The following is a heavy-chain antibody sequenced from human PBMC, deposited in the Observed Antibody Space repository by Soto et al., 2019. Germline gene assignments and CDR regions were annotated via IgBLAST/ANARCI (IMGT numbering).Heavy chain of an antibody. Sequence: ASVKVSCKASGYTFTSYAMHWVRQAPGQRLEWMGWINAGNGNTKYSQKFQGRVTITRDTSASTAYMELSSLRSEDTAVYYCAREALIDLNYFDYWGQGALVTVSS. CDR2: INAGNGNT. V-gene: IGHV1-3*01. D-gene: IGHD2-21*01. CDR1: GYTFTSYA. J-gene: IGHJ4*02. CDR3: AREALIDLNYFDY.